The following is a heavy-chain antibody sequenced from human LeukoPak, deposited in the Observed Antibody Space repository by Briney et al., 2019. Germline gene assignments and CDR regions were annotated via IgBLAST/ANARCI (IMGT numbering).Heavy chain of an antibody. Sequence: ASVKVSCKASGYTFTSYHMHWVRQAPGQGLEWMGIINPSGGSTSYAQKFQGRVTMTRDTSTSTVYMELSSLRSEDTAVYYCARGGAYCGGDCYQDAFDIWGQGTMVTVSS. D-gene: IGHD2-21*02. CDR1: GYTFTSYH. CDR2: INPSGGST. CDR3: ARGGAYCGGDCYQDAFDI. V-gene: IGHV1-46*01. J-gene: IGHJ3*02.